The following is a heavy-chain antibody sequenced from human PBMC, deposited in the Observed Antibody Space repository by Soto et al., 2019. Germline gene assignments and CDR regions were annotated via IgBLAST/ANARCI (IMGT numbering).Heavy chain of an antibody. J-gene: IGHJ3*02. V-gene: IGHV4-4*02. Sequence: SETLSLTCAVSSGSISSSNWWSWVRQPPGKGLEWIGEIYHSGSTNYNPSLKSRVTISVDKSKKQFSLKLSSVTAADTAVYYCASQGGDGSGGNCYRAFDIWGQGTMVTVS. CDR2: IYHSGST. D-gene: IGHD2-15*01. CDR1: SGSISSSNW. CDR3: ASQGGDGSGGNCYRAFDI.